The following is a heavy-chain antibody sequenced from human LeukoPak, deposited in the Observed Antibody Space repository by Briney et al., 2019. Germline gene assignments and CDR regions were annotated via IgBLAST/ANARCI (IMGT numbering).Heavy chain of an antibody. J-gene: IGHJ4*02. D-gene: IGHD5/OR15-5a*01. CDR3: ARGKSVLDY. V-gene: IGHV3-53*04. CDR2: IYSGGSA. CDR1: GFNVSSNY. Sequence: PGGSLRLSCAASGFNVSSNYMSWVRQAPGKGLEWVSVIYSGGSAYYADSVKGRFSISRHNSKNTLYLQMNSLRTEDTAVYYCARGKSVLDYWGQGTLVTVSS.